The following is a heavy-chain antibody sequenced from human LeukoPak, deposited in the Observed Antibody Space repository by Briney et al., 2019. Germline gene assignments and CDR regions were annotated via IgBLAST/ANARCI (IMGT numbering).Heavy chain of an antibody. D-gene: IGHD6-13*01. V-gene: IGHV3-23*01. CDR1: GFTSSSYA. CDR2: VSGSGDKR. J-gene: IGHJ4*02. Sequence: GGSLTLSCPASGFTSSSYALNWVRQAPGEGLEWVATVSGSGDKRYHADSVKGRFTISRDNSKNTIYLQMNSLRAEDTALYYCAKAGAAPGFDFWGQGAMVT. CDR3: AKAGAAPGFDF.